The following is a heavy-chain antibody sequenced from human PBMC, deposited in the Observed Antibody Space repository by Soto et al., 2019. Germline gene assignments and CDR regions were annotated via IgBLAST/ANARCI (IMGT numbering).Heavy chain of an antibody. V-gene: IGHV1-69*01. J-gene: IGHJ1*01. Sequence: QVQLVQSGAEAKKPGSSVKVSCKASGGSFTNYSFTWVRQAPGQGLEWLGGIIPIFGTPNYAQKFQGRVSITADESTSTASMELSSLRSDETAVYYCALQICVGDCCSGAEYFQHWGQCTLVTLSS. CDR3: ALQICVGDCCSGAEYFQH. D-gene: IGHD2-21*02. CDR2: IIPIFGTP. CDR1: GGSFTNYS.